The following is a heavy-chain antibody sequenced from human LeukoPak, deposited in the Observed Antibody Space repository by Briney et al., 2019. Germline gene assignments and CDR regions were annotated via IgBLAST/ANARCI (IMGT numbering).Heavy chain of an antibody. D-gene: IGHD5-18*01. Sequence: GGSLRLSCAASEFTFSSCGMSWVRQAPGKGLEWVSVIYSGDITYYADSVKGRFTISRDNSKNTLYLQMNSLRAEDTAVYYCARGEGYNYGYIDYWGQGTLVTVSS. J-gene: IGHJ4*02. CDR3: ARGEGYNYGYIDY. CDR2: IYSGDIT. CDR1: EFTFSSCG. V-gene: IGHV3-53*01.